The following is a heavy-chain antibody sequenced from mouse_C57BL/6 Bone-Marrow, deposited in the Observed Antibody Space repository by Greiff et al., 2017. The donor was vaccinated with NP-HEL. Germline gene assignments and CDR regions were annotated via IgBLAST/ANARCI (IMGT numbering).Heavy chain of an antibody. J-gene: IGHJ4*01. D-gene: IGHD1-1*01. CDR2: IHPNSGST. CDR3: ARSYYGSSYLGAMDY. CDR1: GYTFTSYW. V-gene: IGHV1-64*01. Sequence: QVQLQQPGAELVKPGASVTLSCKASGYTFTSYWMHWVKQRPGQGLEWIGMIHPNSGSTNYNEKFKSKATLTVDKSSSTAYMQLSSLTSEDSAVYYCARSYYGSSYLGAMDYWGQGTSVTVSS.